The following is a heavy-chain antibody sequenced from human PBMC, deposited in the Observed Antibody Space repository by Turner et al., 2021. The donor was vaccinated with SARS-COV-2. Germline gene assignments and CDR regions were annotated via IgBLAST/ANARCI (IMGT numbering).Heavy chain of an antibody. CDR1: GGSISSSNYY. J-gene: IGHJ6*02. V-gene: IGHV4-39*01. CDR2: IYYSGST. Sequence: QLQLQESGPGLVKPSEPLSLTCTVSGGSISSSNYYWGWTRQPPGKGLEWIGSIYYSGSTYYNPSLKSRVTISVDTSKNQFYLKLSSVTAADTAVYYCARLLNPGSYYYYYYGMDVWGQGTTVTVSS. D-gene: IGHD3-10*01. CDR3: ARLLNPGSYYYYYYGMDV.